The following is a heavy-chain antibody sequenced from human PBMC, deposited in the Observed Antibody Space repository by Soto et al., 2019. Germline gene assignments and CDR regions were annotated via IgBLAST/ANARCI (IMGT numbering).Heavy chain of an antibody. CDR2: IIPIFGTA. CDR1: GGTFSSYA. CDR3: ARRALDAFDI. J-gene: IGHJ3*02. V-gene: IGHV1-69*01. Sequence: GXSVKVSCKASGGTFSSYAISWVRQAPGQGLEWMGGIIPIFGTANYAQKFQGRVTITADESTSTAYMELSSLRSEDTAVYYCARRALDAFDIWGQGTMVPVSS.